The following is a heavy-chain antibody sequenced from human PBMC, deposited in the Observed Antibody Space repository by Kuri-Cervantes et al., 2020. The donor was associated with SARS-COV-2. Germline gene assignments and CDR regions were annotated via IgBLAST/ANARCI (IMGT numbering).Heavy chain of an antibody. CDR3: VRDGDHWNFDY. V-gene: IGHV3-74*01. D-gene: IGHD1-1*01. CDR2: INPDGSYT. J-gene: IGHJ4*02. CDR1: GCTFSSYS. Sequence: GGSLRLSCAASGCTFSSYSMNWVRQAPGTGLVWVSRINPDGSYTNTADSVKGRFTLSRDNAKNMLFLQMNSLRAEDTAVYYCVRDGDHWNFDYWGQGTLVTVSS.